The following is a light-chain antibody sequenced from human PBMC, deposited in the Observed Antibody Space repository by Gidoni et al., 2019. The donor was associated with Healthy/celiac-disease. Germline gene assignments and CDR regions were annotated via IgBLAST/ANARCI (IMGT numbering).Light chain of an antibody. CDR2: KAS. V-gene: IGKV1-5*03. Sequence: DIQMTPSPSTMSSSVGDSVTITGRASQSISSWLAWYQQKPGKAPKLLIYKASSLESGVPSRFSGSGSGTEFTLTISSLQPDDFATYYCQQYNSYPWTFGQGTKVEIK. CDR3: QQYNSYPWT. J-gene: IGKJ1*01. CDR1: QSISSW.